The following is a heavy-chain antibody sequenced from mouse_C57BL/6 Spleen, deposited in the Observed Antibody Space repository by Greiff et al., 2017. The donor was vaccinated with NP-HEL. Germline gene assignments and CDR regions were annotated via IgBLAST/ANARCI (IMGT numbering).Heavy chain of an antibody. V-gene: IGHV1-55*01. Sequence: QVHVKQPGAELVKPGASVKMSCKASGYTFTSYWITWVKQRPGQGLEWIGDIYPGSGSTNYNEKFKSKATLTVDTSSSTAYMQLSSLTSEDSAVYYCARYGELLRAYCDVWGTGTTVTVSS. J-gene: IGHJ1*03. CDR2: IYPGSGST. D-gene: IGHD2-1*01. CDR1: GYTFTSYW. CDR3: ARYGELLRAYCDV.